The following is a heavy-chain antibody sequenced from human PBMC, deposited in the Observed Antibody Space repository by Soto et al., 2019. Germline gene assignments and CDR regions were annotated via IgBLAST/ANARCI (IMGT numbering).Heavy chain of an antibody. CDR2: IKSKTDGGTA. D-gene: IGHD3-22*01. V-gene: IGHV3-15*07. CDR3: TTTYYYERSGN. J-gene: IGHJ4*02. CDR1: GFTFSNAW. Sequence: EVQLVESGGGLIKPGGSLRLSCTASGFTFSNAWMNWVRQAPGKGPEWVGRIKSKTDGGTADYAAPVKGRFTISRDDSKNTLYLQMNSLKTEDTAVYYWTTTYYYERSGNWGQGTLVTVSS.